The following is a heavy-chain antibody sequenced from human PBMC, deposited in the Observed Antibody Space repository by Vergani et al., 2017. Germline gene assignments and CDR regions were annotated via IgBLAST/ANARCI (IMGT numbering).Heavy chain of an antibody. Sequence: QVQLVESGGGVVQPGRSLRLSCAASGFTFSSYGMHWVRQAPGKGLEWVAVISYDGSNKYYADSVKGRFTISRDNSKNTLYLQMNRLRAEDTAVYYCAKDGEWELPNAFDYWGQGTLVTVSS. D-gene: IGHD1-26*01. J-gene: IGHJ4*02. V-gene: IGHV3-30*18. CDR3: AKDGEWELPNAFDY. CDR1: GFTFSSYG. CDR2: ISYDGSNK.